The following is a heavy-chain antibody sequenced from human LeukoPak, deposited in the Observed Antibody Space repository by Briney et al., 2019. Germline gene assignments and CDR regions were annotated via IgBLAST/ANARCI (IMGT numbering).Heavy chain of an antibody. J-gene: IGHJ4*02. CDR2: INPNSGGT. D-gene: IGHD5-24*01. CDR1: GYTFTGYD. CDR3: ARDLGFRGDGYIDY. Sequence: ASVKVSCKASGYTFTGYDMHWVRQAPGQGLEWMGWINPNSGGTNYAQKFQGRVTMTRDTSISTAYMELSRLRSDDTAVYYCARDLGFRGDGYIDYWGQGTLVTVSS. V-gene: IGHV1-2*02.